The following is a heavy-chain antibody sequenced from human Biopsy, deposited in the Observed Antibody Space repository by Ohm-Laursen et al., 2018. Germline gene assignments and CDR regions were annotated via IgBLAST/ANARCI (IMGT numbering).Heavy chain of an antibody. J-gene: IGHJ3*01. CDR3: VKDGGQTAPYSFDV. V-gene: IGHV3-33*06. CDR1: GFTFSDHN. D-gene: IGHD3-16*01. CDR2: IWSSATYK. Sequence: SLRLSCAASGFTFSDHNMHWVRQAPGKGLEWVAFIWSSATYKAYADSVKGRFTVSRVNSKNTVYLQMNSLGADDTAIYSCVKDGGQTAPYSFDVWGQGTMVTVSS.